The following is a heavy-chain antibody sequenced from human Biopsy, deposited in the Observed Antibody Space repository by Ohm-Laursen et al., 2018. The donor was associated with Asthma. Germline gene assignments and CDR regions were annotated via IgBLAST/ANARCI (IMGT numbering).Heavy chain of an antibody. CDR2: ISYGGKT. CDR3: ARRITIFGVVQKDHGMDA. D-gene: IGHD3-3*01. J-gene: IGHJ6*02. Sequence: SDTLSLPCTVSGGSMTPTSHYWDWIRQAPGKGLEWIGYISYGGKTSYNPSLKNQVTISRDTSKNQLSLRLPSVTAADTAVYFCARRITIFGVVQKDHGMDAWGQGTTVIVSS. V-gene: IGHV4-39*01. CDR1: GGSMTPTSHY.